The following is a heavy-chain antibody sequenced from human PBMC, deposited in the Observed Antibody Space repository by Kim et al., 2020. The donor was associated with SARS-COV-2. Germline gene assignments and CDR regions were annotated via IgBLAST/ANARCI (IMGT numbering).Heavy chain of an antibody. CDR3: ARNRGNYNYYYGMDV. Sequence: DSVKGRHTSARDNAKNRLYLQMNSLGAEETAVYYCARNRGNYNYYYGMDVWGQGTTVTVSS. V-gene: IGHV3-74*01. J-gene: IGHJ6*02.